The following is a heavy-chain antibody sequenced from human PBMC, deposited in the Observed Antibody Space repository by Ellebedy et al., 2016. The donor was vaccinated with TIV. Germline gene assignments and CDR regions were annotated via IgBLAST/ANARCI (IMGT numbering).Heavy chain of an antibody. Sequence: AASVKVSCKASGYTFTSYGISWVRQAPGQGLEWMGWISAYNGNTNYAQKLQGRVTMTTDTSTSTAYMELRSLRSDDTAVYYCARDTLEQQLAWYDYWGQGTLVTVSS. D-gene: IGHD6-13*01. CDR2: ISAYNGNT. V-gene: IGHV1-18*01. CDR3: ARDTLEQQLAWYDY. J-gene: IGHJ4*02. CDR1: GYTFTSYG.